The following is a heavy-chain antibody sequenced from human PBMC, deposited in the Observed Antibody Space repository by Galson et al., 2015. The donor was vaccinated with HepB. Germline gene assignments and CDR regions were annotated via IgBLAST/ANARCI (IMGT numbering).Heavy chain of an antibody. CDR1: GFTFSRYG. CDR3: ARDQVLWFGSDEGGMDV. V-gene: IGHV3-33*01. J-gene: IGHJ6*02. D-gene: IGHD3-10*01. Sequence: SLRLSCAASGFTFSRYGMHWVRQAPGRGLEWVAVIWFDGSKNFYADSVKGRFTISRDNSKSALYLQMASLRAEDTAVYYCARDQVLWFGSDEGGMDVWGQGTTVTVSS. CDR2: IWFDGSKN.